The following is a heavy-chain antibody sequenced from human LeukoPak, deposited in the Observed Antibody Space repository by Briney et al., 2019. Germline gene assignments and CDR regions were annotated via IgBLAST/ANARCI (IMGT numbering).Heavy chain of an antibody. J-gene: IGHJ4*02. D-gene: IGHD1-26*01. Sequence: GGSLRLSCAASGFTFSSYSMNWVRQAPGKGLEWVSSISSSSSYIYYADSVKGRFTISRDNAKNSLYLQMNSLRAEDTAVCYCARDDSGSSRRIDWGQGTLVTVSS. V-gene: IGHV3-21*01. CDR2: ISSSSSYI. CDR1: GFTFSSYS. CDR3: ARDDSGSSRRID.